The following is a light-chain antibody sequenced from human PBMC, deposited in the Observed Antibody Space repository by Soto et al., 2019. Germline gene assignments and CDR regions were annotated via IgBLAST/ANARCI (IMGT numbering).Light chain of an antibody. J-gene: IGKJ5*01. CDR3: PQYGSSPIT. Sequence: DIVLTQSAGAVSLSPGERATLSCRASQTVSSSYLAWYQQKPGQAPRLLIYDASRRATGIPDRFSGSGSATDFTLTISRLESEDFAVYYCPQYGSSPITSCQGTRQEIK. CDR2: DAS. V-gene: IGKV3-20*01. CDR1: QTVSSSY.